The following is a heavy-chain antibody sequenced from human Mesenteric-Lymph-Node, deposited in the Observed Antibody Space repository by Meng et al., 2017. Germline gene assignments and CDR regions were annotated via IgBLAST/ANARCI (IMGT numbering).Heavy chain of an antibody. CDR2: ISYDGSNK. CDR3: ARSPYSSSWYDNFYY. V-gene: IGHV3-30*04. D-gene: IGHD6-13*01. CDR1: GFTFSSYA. J-gene: IGHJ4*02. Sequence: GGSLRLSCAASGFTFSSYAMHWVRQAPGKGPEWVAVISYDGSNKYYADSVKGRFTISRDNSKNTLYLQMNSLRAEDTAVYYCARSPYSSSWYDNFYYWGQGTLVTVSS.